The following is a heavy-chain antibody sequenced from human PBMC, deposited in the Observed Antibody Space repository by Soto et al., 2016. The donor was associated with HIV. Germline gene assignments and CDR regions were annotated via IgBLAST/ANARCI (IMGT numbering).Heavy chain of an antibody. V-gene: IGHV3-15*01. CDR3: TISGIAAAGGXY. CDR1: GFNFSSYW. J-gene: IGHJ4*02. CDR2: IKSKTDGGTT. Sequence: EVQLVESGGGLVQPGGSLRLSCAASGFNFSSYWMHWVRQAPGKGLEWVGRIKSKTDGGTTDYAAPVKGRFTISRDDSKNTLYLQMNSLKTEDTAVYYCTISGIAAAGGXYWGQGTLVTVSS. D-gene: IGHD6-13*01.